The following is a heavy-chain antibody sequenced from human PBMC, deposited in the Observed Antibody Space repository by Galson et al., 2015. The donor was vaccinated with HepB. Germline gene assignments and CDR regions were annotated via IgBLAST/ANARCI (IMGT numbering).Heavy chain of an antibody. V-gene: IGHV1-69*13. CDR1: GGTFSSYA. Sequence: SVKVSCKASGGTFSSYAISWVRQAPGQGLEWMGGIIPIFGTANYAQKFQGRVTITADESTSTAYMELSSLRSEDTAVYYCARADIWFRDNTYYYYYMDVWGKGTTVTVSS. CDR2: IIPIFGTA. D-gene: IGHD3-10*01. CDR3: ARADIWFRDNTYYYYYMDV. J-gene: IGHJ6*03.